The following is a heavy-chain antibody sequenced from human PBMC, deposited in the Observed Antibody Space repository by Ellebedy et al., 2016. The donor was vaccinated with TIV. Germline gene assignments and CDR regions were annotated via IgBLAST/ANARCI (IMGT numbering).Heavy chain of an antibody. D-gene: IGHD3-10*01. V-gene: IGHV4-59*12. CDR1: GGSISSYY. Sequence: MPSETLSLTCTVSGGSISSYYWSWIRQSPGKGLEWIGYFQYSGNPDYNPSLKSRATMSLDTSKNQFSLRLSSVTAADTAVYYCARDEGGSGSLSYWGQGTLVTVSS. CDR2: FQYSGNP. J-gene: IGHJ4*02. CDR3: ARDEGGSGSLSY.